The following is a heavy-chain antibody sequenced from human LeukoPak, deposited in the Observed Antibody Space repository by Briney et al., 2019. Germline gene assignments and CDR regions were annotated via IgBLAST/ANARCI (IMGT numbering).Heavy chain of an antibody. CDR3: AVSGGSCCLFDY. CDR1: GYTFTGYY. Sequence: ASVKVSCKASGYTFTGYYMHWVRQAPGQGLEWMGWINPNTGGTNYAQKFQGRVTMTRDTSISTAYMELSRLRSDDTAVYYCAVSGGSCCLFDYWGQGTLVTVSS. J-gene: IGHJ4*02. D-gene: IGHD2-15*01. V-gene: IGHV1-2*02. CDR2: INPNTGGT.